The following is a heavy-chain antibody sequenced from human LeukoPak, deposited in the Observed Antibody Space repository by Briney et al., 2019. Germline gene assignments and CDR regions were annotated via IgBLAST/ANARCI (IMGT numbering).Heavy chain of an antibody. CDR1: GYSISSGYY. CDR2: IYHSGST. V-gene: IGHV4-38-2*02. J-gene: IGHJ6*03. Sequence: SETLSLTCTVSGYSISSGYYWGWIRQLPGKGLEWIGSIYHSGSTYYNPSLKSRVTISVDTSKNQFSLKLSSVTAADTAVYYCARDNRYDDYYYYMDVWGKGTTVTVSS. D-gene: IGHD1-14*01. CDR3: ARDNRYDDYYYYMDV.